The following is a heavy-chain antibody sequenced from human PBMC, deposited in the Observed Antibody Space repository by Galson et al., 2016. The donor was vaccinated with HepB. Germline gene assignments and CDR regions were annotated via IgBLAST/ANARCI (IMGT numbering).Heavy chain of an antibody. CDR3: ARDLGYCTRTTCYRNWFDP. V-gene: IGHV1-18*01. J-gene: IGHJ5*02. Sequence: SVKVSCKASGYTFTSYDISWVRQATGQGLEWMGWMNPDSGNTNYAQKFQGRVTMTTDTSTSTAYMELRSLRSDDTAVYYCARDLGYCTRTTCYRNWFDPWGQGTLVTVSS. CDR1: GYTFTSYD. CDR2: MNPDSGNT. D-gene: IGHD2-2*01.